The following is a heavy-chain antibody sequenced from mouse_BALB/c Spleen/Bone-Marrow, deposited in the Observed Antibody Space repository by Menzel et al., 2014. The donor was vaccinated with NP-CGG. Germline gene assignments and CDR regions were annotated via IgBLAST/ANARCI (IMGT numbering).Heavy chain of an antibody. J-gene: IGHJ4*01. D-gene: IGHD2-1*01. CDR2: IYPGDGDT. CDR1: GYAFSSYW. V-gene: IGHV1-80*01. CDR3: ARGDGNYPFYAMDY. Sequence: QVQLQQSGAELVRPGSSVKISCKASGYAFSSYWMNWVKQRPGQGLEWIRQIYPGDGDTNYNGKFKGKATLTADKSSSTAYMQLSSLTSEDSAVYFCARGDGNYPFYAMDYWGQGTSVTVSS.